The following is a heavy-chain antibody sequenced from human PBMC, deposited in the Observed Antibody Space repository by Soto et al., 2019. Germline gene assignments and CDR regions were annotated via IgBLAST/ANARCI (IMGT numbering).Heavy chain of an antibody. D-gene: IGHD6-13*01. CDR2: ISSSSSSI. V-gene: IGHV3-48*02. CDR3: ARRYSSTSRTMDV. Sequence: EVQLVESGGGLVQPGGSRRLSCEASGFTFSNYYMTWVRQAPGKGLEWVSYISSSSSSIDYADSVQGRFSISRDNAKSSLYLQMNSLRDEDTAVYYCARRYSSTSRTMDVWGQGTTVTVSS. J-gene: IGHJ6*02. CDR1: GFTFSNYY.